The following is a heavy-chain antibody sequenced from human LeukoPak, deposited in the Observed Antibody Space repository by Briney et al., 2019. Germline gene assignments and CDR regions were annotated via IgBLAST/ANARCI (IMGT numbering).Heavy chain of an antibody. CDR3: ARDYYGSGSYYDY. CDR2: ISGSGGST. V-gene: IGHV3-23*01. Sequence: PGGSLRLSCAASGFSFTTYGMSWVRQAPGKGLEWVSAISGSGGSTYYADSVKGRFTISRDNSKNTLYLQMNSLRAEDTAVYYCARDYYGSGSYYDYWGQGTLVTVSS. D-gene: IGHD3-10*01. J-gene: IGHJ4*02. CDR1: GFSFTTYG.